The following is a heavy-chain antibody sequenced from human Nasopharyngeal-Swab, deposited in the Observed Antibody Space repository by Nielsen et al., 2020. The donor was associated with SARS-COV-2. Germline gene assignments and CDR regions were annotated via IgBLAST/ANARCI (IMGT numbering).Heavy chain of an antibody. D-gene: IGHD2-2*01. CDR3: AKAYCSSTSCYHYFDY. V-gene: IGHV3-9*01. CDR1: GFTFDDYA. CDR2: ISWNSGSI. Sequence: SLKISCAASGFTFDDYAMHWVRQAPGKGLEWVSGISWNSGSIGYADSVKGRFTISRDNAKNSLYLQMTSLRAEDTALYYCAKAYCSSTSCYHYFDYWGQGTLVTVSS. J-gene: IGHJ4*02.